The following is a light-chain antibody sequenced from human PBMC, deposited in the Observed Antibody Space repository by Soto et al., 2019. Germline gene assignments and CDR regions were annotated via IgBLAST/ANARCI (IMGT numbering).Light chain of an antibody. Sequence: EIVLTQSPATLSVSPGERATLSCSASQSVNSNYLAWYQQKPGQAPRLLIYDASNRATGIPARFSGSGSGTDFTLTISSLEPEDFAVYYCQQRSNWPLTFGQGTRLEI. J-gene: IGKJ5*01. CDR2: DAS. CDR1: QSVNSNY. V-gene: IGKV3-11*01. CDR3: QQRSNWPLT.